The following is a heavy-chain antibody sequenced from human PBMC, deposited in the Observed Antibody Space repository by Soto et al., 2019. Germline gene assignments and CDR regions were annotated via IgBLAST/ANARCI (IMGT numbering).Heavy chain of an antibody. V-gene: IGHV3-48*02. J-gene: IGHJ6*02. CDR1: GFTFSSYS. CDR3: ARDRSGYDSLPYYYYGMDV. CDR2: ISSSSSTI. Sequence: EVQLVESGGGLVQPGGSLRLSCAASGFTFSSYSMNWVRQAPGKGLEWVSYISSSSSTIYYADSVKGRFTISRDNAKNSLYLQMTSLRDEDTAVYYCARDRSGYDSLPYYYYGMDVWGQGTTVTVSS. D-gene: IGHD5-12*01.